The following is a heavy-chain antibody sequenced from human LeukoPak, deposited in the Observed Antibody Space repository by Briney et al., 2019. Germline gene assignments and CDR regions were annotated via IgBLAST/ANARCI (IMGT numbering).Heavy chain of an antibody. J-gene: IGHJ5*02. D-gene: IGHD6-13*01. Sequence: TTSETLSLTCTLSGGSISRYYWSWIRKPPGKGLEWIGYIYYSGSTNYTPSLKSRVTISVDTSKNQFSLKLSSVTAADTAVYYCAGGIAAAGKGDWFDPWGQGTLVTVSS. V-gene: IGHV4-59*01. CDR2: IYYSGST. CDR3: AGGIAAAGKGDWFDP. CDR1: GGSISRYY.